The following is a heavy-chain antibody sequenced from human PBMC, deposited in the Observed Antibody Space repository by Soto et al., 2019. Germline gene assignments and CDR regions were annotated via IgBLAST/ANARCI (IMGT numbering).Heavy chain of an antibody. Sequence: AAVKVSCQAPLDTLTVWDIHCVRQAPGNGLEWMGWINPNSGGTNYAQKFQGWVTMTRDTSISTAYMELSRLRSDDTAVYYCARVGGDGSSIRCYTFANNWLDPWGHGTLVPFSS. V-gene: IGHV1-2*04. D-gene: IGHD2-2*02. CDR1: LDTLTVWD. J-gene: IGHJ5*02. CDR3: ARVGGDGSSIRCYTFANNWLDP. CDR2: INPNSGGT.